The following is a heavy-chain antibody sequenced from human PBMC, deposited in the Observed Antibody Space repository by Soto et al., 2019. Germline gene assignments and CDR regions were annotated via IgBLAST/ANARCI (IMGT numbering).Heavy chain of an antibody. D-gene: IGHD2-21*01. CDR3: ARETFTFRTERDYFDY. V-gene: IGHV3-7*01. Sequence: GGSLRLSCAASGFTFSSYWMSWVRQAPGKGLEWVANIKQDGSEKYYVDSVKGRFTISRDNAKNSLYLQMNSLRAEDTAVYYCARETFTFRTERDYFDYWGQGTLVTVSS. CDR2: IKQDGSEK. J-gene: IGHJ4*02. CDR1: GFTFSSYW.